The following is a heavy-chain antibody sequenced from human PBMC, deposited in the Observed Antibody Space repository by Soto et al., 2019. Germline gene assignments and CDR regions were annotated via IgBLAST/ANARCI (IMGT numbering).Heavy chain of an antibody. J-gene: IGHJ4*02. D-gene: IGHD2-15*01. CDR1: GFTFSSYS. V-gene: IGHV3-21*01. CDR3: ARERVGVSYFDH. CDR2: ITSSSSYI. Sequence: EVQLVESGGGLVKPGGSLRLSCAASGFTFSSYSMNWVRQAPGKGLEWVSSITSSSSYIYYADSVKGRFTISRDNAKNSLYLQMNSLRAEDTAVYYCARERVGVSYFDHWGQGTLVTVSS.